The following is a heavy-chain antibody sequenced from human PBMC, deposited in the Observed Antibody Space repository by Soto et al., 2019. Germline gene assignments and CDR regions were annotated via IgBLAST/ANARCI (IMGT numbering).Heavy chain of an antibody. J-gene: IGHJ6*02. Sequence: GGSLRLSCAASGFSFSSYGMHWVRQAPGKGLEWVSAISGSGGSTYYADSVKGRFTISRDNSKNTLYLQMNSLRAEDTAVYYCAKGGSYGPYYYYYGMDVWGQGTTVTVSS. CDR2: ISGSGGST. V-gene: IGHV3-23*01. CDR1: GFSFSSYG. CDR3: AKGGSYGPYYYYYGMDV. D-gene: IGHD5-18*01.